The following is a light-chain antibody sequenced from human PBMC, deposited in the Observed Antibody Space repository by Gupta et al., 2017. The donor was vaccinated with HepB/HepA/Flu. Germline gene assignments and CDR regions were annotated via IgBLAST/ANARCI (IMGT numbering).Light chain of an antibody. CDR3: QHRSMFVT. Sequence: EILLTQSPATLSLSPGERATLSCRASQSVTTYLEWYQQKPGQAPRLIIYDASSSATGIPGRFSGSGCATEFTLTSSRGESEDFAVYYWQHRSMFVTFGHGTKVNIK. CDR1: QSVTTY. V-gene: IGKV3-11*01. J-gene: IGKJ3*01. CDR2: DAS.